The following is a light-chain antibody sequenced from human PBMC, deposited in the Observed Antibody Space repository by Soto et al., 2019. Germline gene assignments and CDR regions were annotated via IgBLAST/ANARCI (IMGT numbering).Light chain of an antibody. CDR3: QQYGSSPYT. V-gene: IGKV1-5*03. CDR1: QTISSW. Sequence: DIQMTQSPSTLSGSVGDRVTITCRASQTISSWLAWYQQKPGKAPKLLIYKASTLKSGVPSRFSGSGSGTEFTLTISSLQPDDFAAYYCQQYGSSPYTFGQGTKLEIK. J-gene: IGKJ2*01. CDR2: KAS.